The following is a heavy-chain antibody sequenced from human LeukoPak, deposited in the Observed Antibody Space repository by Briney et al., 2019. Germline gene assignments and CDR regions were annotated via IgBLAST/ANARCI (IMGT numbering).Heavy chain of an antibody. CDR1: GFNFSNYS. CDR3: ARDSPQGGATRRGLGY. Sequence: PGGSLRLSCAASGFNFSNYSMNWVRQAPGKGLEWVSSISSSSSYIYYADSVKGRFTISRDNAKNSLYLQMNSLRAEDTAVYYCARDSPQGGATRRGLGYWGQGTLVTVSS. D-gene: IGHD1-26*01. CDR2: ISSSSSYI. J-gene: IGHJ4*02. V-gene: IGHV3-21*01.